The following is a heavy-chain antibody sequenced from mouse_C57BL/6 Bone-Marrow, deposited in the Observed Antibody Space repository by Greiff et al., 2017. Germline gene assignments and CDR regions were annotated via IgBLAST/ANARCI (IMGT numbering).Heavy chain of an antibody. Sequence: QVHVKQSGAELVRPGSSVKLSCKASGYTFTSYWMDWVKQRPGQGLEWIGNIYPSDSATHYNQKFKDKATLTVDKSSSTAYMQLSSLTSEDSAVYYGARSNDYDGGYFDYWGQGTTLTVSS. J-gene: IGHJ2*01. V-gene: IGHV1-61*01. CDR1: GYTFTSYW. D-gene: IGHD2-4*01. CDR3: ARSNDYDGGYFDY. CDR2: IYPSDSAT.